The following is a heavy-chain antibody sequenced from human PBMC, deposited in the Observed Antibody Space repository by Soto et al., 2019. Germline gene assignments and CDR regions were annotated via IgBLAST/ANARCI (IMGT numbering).Heavy chain of an antibody. CDR1: GFSLSTSGVG. V-gene: IGHV2-5*02. CDR3: AHRQRPRQLEFYEN. CDR2: IYWDDDK. Sequence: QITLKESGPTLVKPTQTLTLTCTFSGFSLSTSGVGVGWIRQPPGKALEWLALIYWDDDKRYSPSVKSRLTSXXXTXXSQVVLTMTDMDPADTATYYCAHRQRPRQLEFYENWGQGTLVTVSS. J-gene: IGHJ4*02. D-gene: IGHD1-1*01.